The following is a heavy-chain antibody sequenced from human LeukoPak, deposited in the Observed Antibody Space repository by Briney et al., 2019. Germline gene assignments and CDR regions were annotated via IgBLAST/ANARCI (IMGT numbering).Heavy chain of an antibody. CDR2: IYYSGST. CDR3: ARASGGWVPFDY. J-gene: IGHJ4*02. Sequence: SETLSLTCTVSGGSISSSSYYWGWIRQPPGKGLEWIGSIYYSGSTYYNPSLKSRVTISVDTSKNQFSLKLSSVTAADTAVYYCARASGGWVPFDYWGQGTLVTVSS. D-gene: IGHD2-2*01. CDR1: GGSISSSSYY. V-gene: IGHV4-39*07.